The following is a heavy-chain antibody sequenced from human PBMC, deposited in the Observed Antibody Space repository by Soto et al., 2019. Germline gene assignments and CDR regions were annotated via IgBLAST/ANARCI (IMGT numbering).Heavy chain of an antibody. J-gene: IGHJ4*02. CDR1: GYSFTNYW. CDR3: ARLGRNAYNYEAFDY. CDR2: IYPDDSQT. V-gene: IGHV5-51*01. D-gene: IGHD5-12*01. Sequence: GESLKISCKGSGYSFTNYWIGWVRQMPGKGLEWMGIIYPDDSQTRFSPSFQGQVTISADKSITTAYLQWSSLKASDTAMYYCARLGRNAYNYEAFDYWGQGTLVTVSS.